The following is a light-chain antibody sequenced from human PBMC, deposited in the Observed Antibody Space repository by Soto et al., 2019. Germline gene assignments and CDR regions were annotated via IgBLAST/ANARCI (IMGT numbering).Light chain of an antibody. CDR2: AAS. V-gene: IGKV2-29*01. CDR3: QQSYSTVT. CDR1: QSLLHSDGKTY. Sequence: DIVMTQTPLSLSVTPGQPASISCKSSQSLLHSDGKTYLYWYLQKPGKAPKLLIYAASSLQSGVPSRFSGSGSGTDFTLTISSLQPEDFATYYCQQSYSTVTFGQGTRLEI. J-gene: IGKJ5*01.